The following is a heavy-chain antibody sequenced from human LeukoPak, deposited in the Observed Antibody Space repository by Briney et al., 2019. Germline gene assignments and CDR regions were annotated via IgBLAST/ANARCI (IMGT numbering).Heavy chain of an antibody. CDR1: QFTFSSYS. CDR3: AKDGGDYYDSSDEFDY. J-gene: IGHJ4*02. CDR2: ISWNSGSI. D-gene: IGHD3-22*01. Sequence: GGSLRLSCAASQFTFSSYSMNWVRQAPGKGLEWVSGISWNSGSIGYADSVKGRFTISRDNAKNSLYLQMNSLRAEDTALYYCAKDGGDYYDSSDEFDYWGQGTLVTVSS. V-gene: IGHV3-9*01.